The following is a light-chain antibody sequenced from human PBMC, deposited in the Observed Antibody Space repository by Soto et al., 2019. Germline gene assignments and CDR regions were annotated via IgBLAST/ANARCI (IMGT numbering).Light chain of an antibody. Sequence: DIQMTQSPCSLSASVGDRVTITCRASQSISSYLNWYQQKPGKAPKLLIYAASSLQSGVPSRFSGSGSGTDFTLTISSLQPEDFATYYCQQSYRTAITFGQGTRLEIK. V-gene: IGKV1-39*01. J-gene: IGKJ5*01. CDR2: AAS. CDR3: QQSYRTAIT. CDR1: QSISSY.